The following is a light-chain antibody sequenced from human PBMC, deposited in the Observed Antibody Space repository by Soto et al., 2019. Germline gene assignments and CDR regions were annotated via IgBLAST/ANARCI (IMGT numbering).Light chain of an antibody. CDR2: GAS. CDR1: QSVGSN. J-gene: IGKJ2*01. Sequence: EIVMTQSPATLSVSPGERATLSCRASQSVGSNLAWYQQRPGQTPMPLIYGASTRAFGIPPRFSGSGSGTEFTLTSSSLQSEDLAVYYCQQYNNWPYTFGRGTKLEIK. V-gene: IGKV3-15*01. CDR3: QQYNNWPYT.